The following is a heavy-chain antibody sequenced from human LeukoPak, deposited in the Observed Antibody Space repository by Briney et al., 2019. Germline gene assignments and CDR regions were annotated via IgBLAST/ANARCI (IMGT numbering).Heavy chain of an antibody. V-gene: IGHV5-51*01. Sequence: GESLKISCKGSGYSFTSYWIGWVRQMPGKGLEWMGTIYPGDSDTRYSPSFQGQVTISADKSISTAYLQWSSLKASDTAMYYCARSSQRGGYYYGMDVWGQGTTVTVSS. D-gene: IGHD3-16*01. CDR2: IYPGDSDT. CDR3: ARSSQRGGYYYGMDV. J-gene: IGHJ6*02. CDR1: GYSFTSYW.